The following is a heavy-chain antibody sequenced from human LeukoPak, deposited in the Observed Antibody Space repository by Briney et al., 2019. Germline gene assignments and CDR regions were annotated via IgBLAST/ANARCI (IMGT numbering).Heavy chain of an antibody. CDR1: GFRFISYW. CDR2: IKQDGSEK. D-gene: IGHD4-17*01. V-gene: IGHV3-7*03. CDR3: ARQPDYGDYVDWYFDL. Sequence: GGSLRLSCAASGFRFISYWMTWVRQAPGKGLEWLANIKQDGSEKYYVDSVKGRFTISRDNAKDSVYLRMNSLRAEDTAVYYCARQPDYGDYVDWYFDLWGRGTLVTVSS. J-gene: IGHJ2*01.